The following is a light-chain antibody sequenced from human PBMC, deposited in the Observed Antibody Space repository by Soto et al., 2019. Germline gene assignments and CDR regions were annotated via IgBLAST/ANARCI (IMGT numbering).Light chain of an antibody. CDR3: QQDT. CDR1: QSISSW. CDR2: KAS. Sequence: DIQMTQSPSTLSASVGDRVTITCRASQSISSWLAWYQQKPGKAPKLLIYKASSLESGVPSRFSGSGSGTEFTLTISSLQPDDFATYYCQQDTFGQGTKGDI. V-gene: IGKV1-5*03. J-gene: IGKJ2*01.